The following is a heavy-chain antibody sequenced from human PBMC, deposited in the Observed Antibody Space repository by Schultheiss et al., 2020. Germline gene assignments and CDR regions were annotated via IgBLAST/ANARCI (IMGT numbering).Heavy chain of an antibody. CDR3: ARDDNSGRYYGHVGY. Sequence: SQTLSLTCTVSGGSISSYYWSWIRQPPGKGLEWIGYIYYSGSTNYNPSLKSRVTISVDTSENQFSLKLSSVTAADTAVYYCARDDNSGRYYGHVGYWGQGTLVTVSS. CDR1: GGSISSYY. V-gene: IGHV4-59*12. CDR2: IYYSGST. D-gene: IGHD1-26*01. J-gene: IGHJ4*02.